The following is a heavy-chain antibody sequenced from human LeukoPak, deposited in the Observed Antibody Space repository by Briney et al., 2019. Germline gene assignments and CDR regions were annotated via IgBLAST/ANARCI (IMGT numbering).Heavy chain of an antibody. V-gene: IGHV4-4*07. D-gene: IGHD6-19*01. CDR2: IYTSGST. CDR1: GGSISSYY. Sequence: PSETLSLTCTVSGGSISSYYWSWIRQPAGRGLEWIGRIYTSGSTNYNPSLKSRVTMSVDTSKNQFSLKLSSVSAADTAVYYCARAGAQQLLLGPSWVDYWGQGTLVTVSS. CDR3: ARAGAQQLLLGPSWVDY. J-gene: IGHJ4*02.